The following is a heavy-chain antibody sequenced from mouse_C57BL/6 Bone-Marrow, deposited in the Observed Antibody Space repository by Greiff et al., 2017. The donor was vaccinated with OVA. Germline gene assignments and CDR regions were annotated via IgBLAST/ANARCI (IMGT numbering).Heavy chain of an antibody. CDR2: INPNNGGT. D-gene: IGHD2-5*01. CDR3: ARDYYSNYVPYWYFDV. V-gene: IGHV1-26*01. J-gene: IGHJ1*03. CDR1: GYTFTDYY. Sequence: EVQLQQSGPELVKPGASVKISCKASGYTFTDYYMNWVKQSHGKSLEWIGDINPNNGGTSYNQKFKGKATLTVDKSSSTAYMELRSLTSEDSAVYYCARDYYSNYVPYWYFDVCGTGTTVTVSS.